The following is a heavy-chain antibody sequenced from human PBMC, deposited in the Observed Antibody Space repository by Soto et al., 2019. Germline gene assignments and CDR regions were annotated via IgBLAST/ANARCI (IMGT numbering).Heavy chain of an antibody. CDR3: AKDDRYCGSTSCDYYYYYYMDV. CDR1: GFTFSSYG. J-gene: IGHJ6*03. Sequence: GGSLRLSCAASGFTFSSYGMHWVRQAPGKGLEWVAVMSFDGSNKYYADSVKGRFTISRDNSKNTLYLQMNSLRAEDTAVYYCAKDDRYCGSTSCDYYYYYYMDVWGKGTTVTVSS. V-gene: IGHV3-30*18. CDR2: MSFDGSNK. D-gene: IGHD2-2*01.